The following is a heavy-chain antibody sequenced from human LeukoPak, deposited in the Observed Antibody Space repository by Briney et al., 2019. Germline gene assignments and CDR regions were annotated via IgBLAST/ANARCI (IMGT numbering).Heavy chain of an antibody. CDR3: ARENYGSGSYYFDY. CDR1: GGSISSYY. V-gene: IGHV4-59*01. D-gene: IGHD3-10*01. J-gene: IGHJ4*02. CDR2: IYYSGST. Sequence: SQTLSLTCTVSGGSISSYYWSWIRQPPGKGLEWIGYIYYSGSTNYNPSLKSRVTISVDTSKNQFSLKLSSVTAADTAVYYCARENYGSGSYYFDYWGQGTLVTVSS.